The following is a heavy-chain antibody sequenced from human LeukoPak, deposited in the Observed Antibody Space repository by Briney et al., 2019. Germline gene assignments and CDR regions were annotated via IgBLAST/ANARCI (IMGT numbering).Heavy chain of an antibody. Sequence: PGGSLRLSCAASGFTFSSSARSWVRQAPGKGLEWVSAISGSGGSTYAVSVKGRFTISRDYSNSTLYLQMNSLRAEDTAIYYCAKSGSSRFDPWGQGTMVTVSS. J-gene: IGHJ5*02. V-gene: IGHV3-23*01. D-gene: IGHD6-6*01. CDR3: AKSGSSRFDP. CDR2: ISGSGGST. CDR1: GFTFSSSA.